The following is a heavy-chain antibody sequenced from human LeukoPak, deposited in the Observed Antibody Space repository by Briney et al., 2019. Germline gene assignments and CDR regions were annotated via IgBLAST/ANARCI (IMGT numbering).Heavy chain of an antibody. Sequence: SETLSLTCTVSGGSISSGGYYWSWIRQHPEKGLEWIGYIFDSGNIYYNPSLKSRLTISVDTSENQFSLKLTSVTAADTAIYYCASSYSNSWYDYWGQGILVTVSS. CDR1: GGSISSGGYY. CDR3: ASSYSNSWYDY. V-gene: IGHV4-31*03. D-gene: IGHD6-13*01. J-gene: IGHJ4*02. CDR2: IFDSGNI.